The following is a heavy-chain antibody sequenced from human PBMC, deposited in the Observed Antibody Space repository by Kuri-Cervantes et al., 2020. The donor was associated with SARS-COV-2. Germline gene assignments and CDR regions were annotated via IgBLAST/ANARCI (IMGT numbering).Heavy chain of an antibody. V-gene: IGHV1-46*01. D-gene: IGHD3-10*01. J-gene: IGHJ3*02. CDR1: GYTFTSYY. Sequence: ASVKVSCKASGYTFTSYYMHWVRQAPGQGLEWMGIINPSGGSTSYAQKFQGRVTMTRDTSTSTVYMELSSLRSEDTAVYYCAREDLGLGARGAFDIWGQGTMVTVSS. CDR3: AREDLGLGARGAFDI. CDR2: INPSGGST.